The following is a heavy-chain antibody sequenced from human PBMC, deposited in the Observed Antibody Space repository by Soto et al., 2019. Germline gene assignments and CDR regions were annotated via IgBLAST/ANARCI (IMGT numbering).Heavy chain of an antibody. V-gene: IGHV1-18*01. CDR3: ARASFSVISSWYNSNYYYYYMDV. D-gene: IGHD6-13*01. CDR2: ISAYNGNT. Sequence: ASVKVSCKASGYTFTSYGISWVRQAPGQGLEWMGWISAYNGNTNYAQKLQGRVTMTTDTSTSTAYMELRSLRSDDTAVYYCARASFSVISSWYNSNYYYYYMDVWGKGTTVTV. J-gene: IGHJ6*03. CDR1: GYTFTSYG.